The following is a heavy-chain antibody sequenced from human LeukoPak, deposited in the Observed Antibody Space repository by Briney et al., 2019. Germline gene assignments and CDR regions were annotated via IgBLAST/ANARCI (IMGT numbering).Heavy chain of an antibody. CDR1: GGSISGSSYY. V-gene: IGHV4-39*01. Sequence: NPSETLSLTCTVSGGSISGSSYYWSWIRQPPGKGLEWIGELNHRGDTNYNPSLKSRVTMSLDTSKNQFSLKLTSVTAADTAVYYCARHRDYSTSALGGFDPWGGGNVVTVSS. J-gene: IGHJ5*02. CDR2: LNHRGDT. D-gene: IGHD6-13*01. CDR3: ARHRDYSTSALGGFDP.